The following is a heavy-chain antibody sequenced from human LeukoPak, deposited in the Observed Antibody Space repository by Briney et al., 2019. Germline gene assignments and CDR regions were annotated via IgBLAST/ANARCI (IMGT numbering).Heavy chain of an antibody. CDR2: ISGSGGST. CDR3: AKGPPYFDWLFFENENMDV. Sequence: XGSLRLSCAASGFTFSSYAMSWVRQAPGKGLEWVSAISGSGGSTYYADSVKGRFTISRDNSKNTLYLQMNSLRAEDTAVYYCAKGPPYFDWLFFENENMDVWGQGTTVTVSS. CDR1: GFTFSSYA. J-gene: IGHJ6*02. D-gene: IGHD3-9*01. V-gene: IGHV3-23*01.